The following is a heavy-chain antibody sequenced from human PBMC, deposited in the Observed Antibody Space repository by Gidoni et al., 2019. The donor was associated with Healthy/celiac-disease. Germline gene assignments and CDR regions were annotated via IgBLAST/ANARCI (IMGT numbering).Heavy chain of an antibody. CDR1: GFTFTRSA. D-gene: IGHD3-22*01. CDR3: AKSTYDYDSSGYYDDY. J-gene: IGHJ4*02. V-gene: IGHV3-23*01. CDR2: ISGSGGST. Sequence: EVQLLESGVGLVQPVGSLRHSCAAPGFTFTRSAMSWVRQAPGKGLVWVLAISGSGGSTYYADSVKGRFTISRDNSKNTLYLQMNSLRAEDTAVYYCAKSTYDYDSSGYYDDYWGQETLVTVSS.